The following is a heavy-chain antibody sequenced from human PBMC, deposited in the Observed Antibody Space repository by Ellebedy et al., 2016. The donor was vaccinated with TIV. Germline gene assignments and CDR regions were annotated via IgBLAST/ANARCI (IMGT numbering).Heavy chain of an antibody. J-gene: IGHJ4*02. CDR2: VYTSGRT. V-gene: IGHV4-4*07. CDR1: GASTHTFY. Sequence: SETLSLXXSVSGASTHTFYWSWIRQPAGKGLEWIGRVYTSGRTNYNPSLKSRITMSLDTSKNQFSLRLSSVTAADTAVYYCARDLYYYDTSGTIYYFDSWGQGTLVTVSS. CDR3: ARDLYYYDTSGTIYYFDS. D-gene: IGHD3-22*01.